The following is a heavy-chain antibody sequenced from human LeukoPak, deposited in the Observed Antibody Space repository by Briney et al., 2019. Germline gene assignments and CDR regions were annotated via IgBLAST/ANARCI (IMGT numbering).Heavy chain of an antibody. Sequence: GGSLRLSCAASGFTFSSYSMNWVRQAPGKGLEWVSSISSSSSYIYYADSVKGRFTISRDNAKNSLYLQMNSLRAEDTAVYYCAGQRDDSSGRETWGQGTLVTVSS. CDR3: AGQRDDSSGRET. CDR1: GFTFSSYS. V-gene: IGHV3-21*01. D-gene: IGHD3-22*01. CDR2: ISSSSSYI. J-gene: IGHJ4*02.